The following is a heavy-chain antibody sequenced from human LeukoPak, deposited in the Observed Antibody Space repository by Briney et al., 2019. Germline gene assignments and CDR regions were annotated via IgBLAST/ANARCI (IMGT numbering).Heavy chain of an antibody. CDR2: IYYSGST. V-gene: IGHV4-59*12. CDR3: ARTPWPGYYDSSGLGLDY. J-gene: IGHJ4*02. D-gene: IGHD3-22*01. Sequence: SETLSLTCTVSGGSISSYYWSWIRQPPGKGLEWIGYIYYSGSTNYNPSLKSRVTISVDTSKNQFSLRLSSVTAADTAVYYCARTPWPGYYDSSGLGLDYWGQGTLVTVSS. CDR1: GGSISSYY.